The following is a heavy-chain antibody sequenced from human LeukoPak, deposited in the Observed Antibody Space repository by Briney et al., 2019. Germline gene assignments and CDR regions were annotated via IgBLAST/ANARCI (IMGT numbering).Heavy chain of an antibody. V-gene: IGHV3-7*05. D-gene: IGHD3-16*01. J-gene: IGHJ4*02. CDR1: GFTFSGYW. Sequence: GGSLRLSCAASGFTFSGYWMSWVRRAPGKGLEWVANIKEDGSDEYYVDSVKGRFTISRDNAKNSLYLQMSSLRAEDTAVYYCARGGGRFDYWGQGTLVTVSS. CDR2: IKEDGSDE. CDR3: ARGGGRFDY.